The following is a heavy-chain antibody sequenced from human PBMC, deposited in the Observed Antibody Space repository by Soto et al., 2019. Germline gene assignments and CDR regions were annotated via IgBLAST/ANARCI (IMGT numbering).Heavy chain of an antibody. V-gene: IGHV1-18*04. Sequence: GASVKVSCKASGYTLTSNVMSWVRQAPGQGLEWMGWVSAYNGNTNYAPKFQGRVTMTTDTTTSTAYMELRRLVSDDTAVYYCAREGVRFGQPYVMDVWGQGTTVIVS. J-gene: IGHJ6*02. CDR2: VSAYNGNT. CDR1: GYTLTSNV. D-gene: IGHD3-10*01. CDR3: AREGVRFGQPYVMDV.